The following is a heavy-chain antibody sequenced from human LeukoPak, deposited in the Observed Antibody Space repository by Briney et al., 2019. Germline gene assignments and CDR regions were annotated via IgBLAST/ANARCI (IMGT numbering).Heavy chain of an antibody. Sequence: PGGSLRLSCAASGFTFSDYAMSWVRQAPGKGLEWVSVISGSASHTYYADSVKGRFTISRDNSENTLYLQMNSLRAEDTAVYYCAKRSAMVIVDVWGQGTTVTVSS. V-gene: IGHV3-23*01. J-gene: IGHJ6*02. CDR2: ISGSASHT. CDR3: AKRSAMVIVDV. CDR1: GFTFSDYA. D-gene: IGHD5-18*01.